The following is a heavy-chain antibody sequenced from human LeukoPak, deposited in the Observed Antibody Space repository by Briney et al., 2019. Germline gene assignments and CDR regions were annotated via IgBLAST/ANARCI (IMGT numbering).Heavy chain of an antibody. Sequence: SETLSLTCAVYGGSFSGYYWSWIRQHPGKGLEWIGYIHFSGSTYYNPSLKSRLTISVDTSKNQFSLRLTSVTAADTAVYYCARYQYSSGWYYFDYWGQGTLVTVSS. CDR3: ARYQYSSGWYYFDY. J-gene: IGHJ4*02. V-gene: IGHV4-31*11. CDR1: GGSFSGYY. D-gene: IGHD6-19*01. CDR2: IHFSGST.